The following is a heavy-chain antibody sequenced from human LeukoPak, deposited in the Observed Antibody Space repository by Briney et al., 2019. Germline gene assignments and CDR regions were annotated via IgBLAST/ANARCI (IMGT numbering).Heavy chain of an antibody. D-gene: IGHD4-17*01. V-gene: IGHV3-48*03. CDR1: AFTFSNYE. Sequence: GGSLRLSCAASAFTFSNYEMNWVSQAPGKGLEWVSYIGSGGGSIYYADSVRGRFTSSRDNAKKSLFLQMNSLRVEDTAVYYCARDDYGGTFDAFDIWGQGAMVTVSS. CDR3: ARDDYGGTFDAFDI. J-gene: IGHJ3*02. CDR2: IGSGGGSI.